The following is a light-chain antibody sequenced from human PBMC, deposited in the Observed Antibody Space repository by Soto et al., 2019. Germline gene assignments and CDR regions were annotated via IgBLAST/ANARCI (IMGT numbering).Light chain of an antibody. V-gene: IGKV3-20*01. J-gene: IGKJ4*01. CDR1: QSVSSSY. CDR2: GAS. CDR3: QQYGSSTAT. Sequence: EIVLTQSPGTLSLSPGERATLSCRASQSVSSSYLAWYQQKPGQAPRLLIYGASSRATGIPDRFSGSGSGTDFTLTISRLEPEDFVVYYCQQYGSSTATFGGGTKVEIK.